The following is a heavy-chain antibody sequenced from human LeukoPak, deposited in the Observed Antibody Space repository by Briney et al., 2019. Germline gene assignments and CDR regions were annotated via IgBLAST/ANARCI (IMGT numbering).Heavy chain of an antibody. CDR2: IYYSGST. CDR3: ARTTEGGYTYDYFYYYYMDV. Sequence: SSETLSLPCTVSGGSISSYYWSWLRQPPGKGLEWIGYIYYSGSTNYNPSLKSRVTISVDTSKNQFSLKLSSVTAADTAVYFCARTTEGGYTYDYFYYYYMDVWGKGTTVTISS. J-gene: IGHJ6*03. CDR1: GGSISSYY. D-gene: IGHD5-18*01. V-gene: IGHV4-59*01.